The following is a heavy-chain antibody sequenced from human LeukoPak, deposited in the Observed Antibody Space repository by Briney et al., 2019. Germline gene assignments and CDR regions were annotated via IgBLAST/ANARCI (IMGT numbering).Heavy chain of an antibody. D-gene: IGHD5-12*01. CDR2: INPNSGGT. CDR3: ARDYSGYPELWGFDY. Sequence: ASVKVSCKASGYTFTGYYMHWVRQAPGQGLEWMGWINPNSGGTIYAQKFQGRVTMTRDTSISTAYMELSRLRSDDTAVYYCARDYSGYPELWGFDYWGQGTLVTVSS. J-gene: IGHJ4*02. CDR1: GYTFTGYY. V-gene: IGHV1-2*02.